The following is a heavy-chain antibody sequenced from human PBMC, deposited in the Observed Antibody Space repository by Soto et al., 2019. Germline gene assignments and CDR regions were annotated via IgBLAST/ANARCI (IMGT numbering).Heavy chain of an antibody. J-gene: IGHJ3*02. CDR3: ARVAGRALTGPSLGAFDI. CDR2: IKQDGSEK. D-gene: IGHD1-20*01. Sequence: GGSLRLSCAASGFTFSSYAMHWVRQAPGKGLEWVANIKQDGSEKYYVDSVKGRFTISRDNAKNSLYLQMNSLRAEDTAVYYCARVAGRALTGPSLGAFDIWGQGTMVTVSS. V-gene: IGHV3-7*03. CDR1: GFTFSSYA.